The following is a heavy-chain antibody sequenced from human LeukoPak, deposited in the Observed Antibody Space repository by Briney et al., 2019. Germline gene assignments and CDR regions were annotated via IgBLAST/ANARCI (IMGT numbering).Heavy chain of an antibody. CDR1: GFTFSSYA. Sequence: GESLSLSCAASGFTFSSYAMSWVRQAPGKGLEWVAAISGSGGSTYYADSVKGRFTISRDNSKNTLYLQMNGLRAEDTTVYYCAKSGWFPALYYFDYWGQGTLVTVSS. J-gene: IGHJ4*02. CDR2: ISGSGGST. CDR3: AKSGWFPALYYFDY. D-gene: IGHD6-19*01. V-gene: IGHV3-23*01.